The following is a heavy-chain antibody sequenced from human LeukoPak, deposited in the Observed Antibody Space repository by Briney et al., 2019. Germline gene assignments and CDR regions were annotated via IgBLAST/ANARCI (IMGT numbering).Heavy chain of an antibody. CDR2: FSVSGGST. CDR3: AKDGVVVPADIWRDNWFDP. V-gene: IGHV3-23*01. Sequence: GGSLSLSCEASGLTFSGFAMGWVRKPPGKGLEWVSAFSVSGGSTYYADSVKGRFTISRDNSKNTLYLQMNSLRAEDTAVYYCAKDGVVVPADIWRDNWFDPWGQGTLVTVSS. J-gene: IGHJ5*02. D-gene: IGHD2-2*01. CDR1: GLTFSGFA.